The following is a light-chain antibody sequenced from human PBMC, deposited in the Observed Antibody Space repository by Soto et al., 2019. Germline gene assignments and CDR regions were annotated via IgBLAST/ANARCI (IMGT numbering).Light chain of an antibody. CDR2: EVS. J-gene: IGLJ3*02. CDR3: SSYTSSTTRVV. CDR1: NSDVGGYNY. Sequence: QSALTQPASVSGSPGQSITISCTGTNSDVGGYNYVSWYQQYPGKAPKLMIYEVSNRPSGVSNRFSGSKSGNSASLTISGLQAEDEAGYYCSSYTSSTTRVVFGGGTKVTVL. V-gene: IGLV2-14*01.